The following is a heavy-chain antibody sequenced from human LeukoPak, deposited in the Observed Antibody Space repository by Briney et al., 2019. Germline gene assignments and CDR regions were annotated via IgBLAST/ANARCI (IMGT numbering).Heavy chain of an antibody. CDR3: ASAGYYYDSSAYYPDY. J-gene: IGHJ4*02. Sequence: GGSLRLSCAASGFTFSSYAMGWVRQAPGKGLEWVSAISGSGGSTYYADSVKGRFTISRDNSKNTLYLQMNSLRAEDTAVYYCASAGYYYDSSAYYPDYWGQGTLVTVSS. CDR2: ISGSGGST. V-gene: IGHV3-23*01. D-gene: IGHD3-22*01. CDR1: GFTFSSYA.